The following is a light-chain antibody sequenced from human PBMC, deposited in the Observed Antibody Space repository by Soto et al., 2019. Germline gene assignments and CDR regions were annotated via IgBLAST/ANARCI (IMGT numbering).Light chain of an antibody. Sequence: DIQMTQSPSTLSGSVGDRVTITCRASQTISSWLAWYQQKPGKDPKLLIYKASTLKSGVTSRFSGSGSGTEFTLTISRLQNDEFATYDCQHYNSYSEAFGQWTKVDIK. V-gene: IGKV1-5*03. CDR2: KAS. CDR3: QHYNSYSEA. J-gene: IGKJ1*01. CDR1: QTISSW.